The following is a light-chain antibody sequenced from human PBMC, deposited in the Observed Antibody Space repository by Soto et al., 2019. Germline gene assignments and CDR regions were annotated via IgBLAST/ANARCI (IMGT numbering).Light chain of an antibody. V-gene: IGKV1-39*01. J-gene: IGKJ3*01. Sequence: DIQMTQSPSSLSASVGDTVTITCRASQSISSYLNWYQQKPGKAPKLLIYAASSLQSGAPSRLSGSGSGKDFTLTISSLQPEYFATYYSHHSYSTPPVFTFGPVTKVDIK. CDR3: HHSYSTPPVFT. CDR1: QSISSY. CDR2: AAS.